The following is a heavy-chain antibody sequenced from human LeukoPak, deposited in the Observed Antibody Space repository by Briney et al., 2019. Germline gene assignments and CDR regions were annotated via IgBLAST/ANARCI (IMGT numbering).Heavy chain of an antibody. CDR2: ISGSGDST. Sequence: GGSLRLSCAASGFTFRDFAMNWVRQAPGKGLEWVSAISGSGDSTFNADSVKGRFTISRDNSKNTLYLQMNSLRAEDTALYYCATSTVAKYDYWGQGTLVAVSS. D-gene: IGHD4-11*01. V-gene: IGHV3-23*01. CDR3: ATSTVAKYDY. CDR1: GFTFRDFA. J-gene: IGHJ4*02.